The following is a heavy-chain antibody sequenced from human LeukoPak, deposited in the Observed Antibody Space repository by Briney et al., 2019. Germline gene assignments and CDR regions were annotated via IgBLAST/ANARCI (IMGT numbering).Heavy chain of an antibody. CDR1: GSRFTSYW. V-gene: IGHV5-51*01. CDR3: ARRRTAAGTYNWFDH. CDR2: IYPGDSDT. J-gene: IGHJ5*02. D-gene: IGHD6-13*01. Sequence: GESLKISCKGSGSRFTSYWIGWARPMPGKGLEWMGIIYPGDSDTRYSPSFQGQVTISADKSNSTASLQGSSLQASHTAMYYCARRRTAAGTYNWFDHWGQGTLVTVSS.